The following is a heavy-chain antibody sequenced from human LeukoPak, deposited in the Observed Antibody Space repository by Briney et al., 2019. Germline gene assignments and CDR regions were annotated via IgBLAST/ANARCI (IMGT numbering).Heavy chain of an antibody. CDR1: GGTFSSYA. V-gene: IGHV1-69*05. CDR3: ARDCARNWFDP. CDR2: IIPIFGTA. Sequence: EASVKVSXKASGGTFSSYAISWVRQAPGQGLEWMGGIIPIFGTANYAQKFQGRVTITTDESTSTAYMELSSLRSEDTAVYYCARDCARNWFDPWGQGTLVTVSS. J-gene: IGHJ5*02.